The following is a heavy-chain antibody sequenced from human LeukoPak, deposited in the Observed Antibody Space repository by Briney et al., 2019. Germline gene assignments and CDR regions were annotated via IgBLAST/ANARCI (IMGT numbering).Heavy chain of an antibody. CDR1: GASISSSNW. J-gene: IGHJ4*02. CDR3: ARGHTYGFDY. Sequence: SGTLSLTCAVSGASISSSNWWTWVRQPPGKGLEWIGEIYLSGSTDYDPSLKSRVTISADTSKNQFSLKLTSVTAADTAVYYCARGHTYGFDYWGPGTLVTVSS. D-gene: IGHD5-18*01. V-gene: IGHV4-4*02. CDR2: IYLSGST.